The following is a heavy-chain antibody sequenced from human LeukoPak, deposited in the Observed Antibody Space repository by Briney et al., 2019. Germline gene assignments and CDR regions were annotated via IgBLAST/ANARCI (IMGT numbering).Heavy chain of an antibody. Sequence: PSETLSLTCTVSGGSISSYYWSWIRQPAGKGLEWIGRIYTSGSTNYNPSLKSRVTMSVDTSKNQFSLKLSSVTAADTAVYYCAGGRPDYYYYYMDVWGKGTTVTISS. J-gene: IGHJ6*03. CDR1: GGSISSYY. V-gene: IGHV4-4*07. CDR3: AGGRPDYYYYYMDV. CDR2: IYTSGST.